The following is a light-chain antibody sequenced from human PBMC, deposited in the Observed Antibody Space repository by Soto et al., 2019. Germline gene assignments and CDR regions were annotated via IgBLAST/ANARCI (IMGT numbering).Light chain of an antibody. CDR2: DAS. CDR1: QSISSW. CDR3: QQYNTYPWT. J-gene: IGKJ1*01. Sequence: DIQMTQSPSTLSASVGDRVTITCRASQSISSWLAWYQQKPGKAPKLLIYDASSLESGVPSRFSGSASGTEFTLTISSLQPDDFATYYCQQYNTYPWTFGQGTKVDNK. V-gene: IGKV1-5*01.